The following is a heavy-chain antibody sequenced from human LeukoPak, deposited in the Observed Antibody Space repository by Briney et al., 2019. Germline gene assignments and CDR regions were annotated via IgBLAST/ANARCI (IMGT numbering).Heavy chain of an antibody. CDR3: AREGWLRDFDY. V-gene: IGHV3-7*01. Sequence: TGGSLRLFCATSGFTFSSYWMSWVRQAPGKGLEWVANIKQDGTEKYYVDSVKGRFTISRDNAKNSLYLQMNSLRAEDTAVYYCAREGWLRDFDYWGQGTLVTVSS. D-gene: IGHD5-12*01. CDR1: GFTFSSYW. CDR2: IKQDGTEK. J-gene: IGHJ4*02.